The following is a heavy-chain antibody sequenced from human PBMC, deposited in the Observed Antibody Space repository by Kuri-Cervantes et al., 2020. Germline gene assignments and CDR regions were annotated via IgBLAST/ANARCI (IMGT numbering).Heavy chain of an antibody. Sequence: LRLSCTVSGGSISSGDYYWSWIRQPPGKGLEWIGYIYYSGSTYYNPSLKSRVTISVDTSKNQFSLKLSSVTAADTAVYYCARDSHYYDSRGHWFDPWGQGTLVTVSS. CDR1: GGSISSGDYY. J-gene: IGHJ5*02. V-gene: IGHV4-30-4*01. CDR3: ARDSHYYDSRGHWFDP. CDR2: IYYSGST. D-gene: IGHD3-22*01.